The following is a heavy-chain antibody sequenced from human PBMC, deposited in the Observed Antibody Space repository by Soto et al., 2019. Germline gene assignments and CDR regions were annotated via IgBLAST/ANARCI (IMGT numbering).Heavy chain of an antibody. J-gene: IGHJ5*02. D-gene: IGHD6-19*01. CDR3: ARTRASGWYGDNWFDP. V-gene: IGHV4-59*01. CDR1: GGSINSYH. CDR2: GHYSGTT. Sequence: SETLSLTCTVSGGSINSYHWSWIRQPPGKGLEWIGYGHYSGTTCYNPSLKSRATMSVDMSKNQFSLKLSSVTAADTAVYYCARTRASGWYGDNWFDPWGQGTLVTVSS.